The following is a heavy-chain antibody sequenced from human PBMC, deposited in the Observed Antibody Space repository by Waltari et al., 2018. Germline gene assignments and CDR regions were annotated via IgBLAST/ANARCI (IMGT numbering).Heavy chain of an antibody. J-gene: IGHJ4*02. CDR2: VVPEDGET. D-gene: IGHD5-12*01. V-gene: IGHV1-69-2*01. CDR3: ASQGGSMVATFSD. CDR1: GYTFTDYY. Sequence: EVQLVQSGAEVKKPGATVKISCKASGYTFTDYYMHWVQQAPGKGLEWMGRVVPEDGETINAEKFQGRVNITADTSTDTAYMELSSLRSEDTAVYYCASQGGSMVATFSDWGQGTLVTVSS.